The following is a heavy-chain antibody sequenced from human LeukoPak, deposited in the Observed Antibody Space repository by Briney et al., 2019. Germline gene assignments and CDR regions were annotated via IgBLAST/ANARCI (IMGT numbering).Heavy chain of an antibody. CDR2: INPNSGGT. Sequence: ASVKVSCKASGYTFTGYYMHWVRQAPGQGLEWMGWINPNSGGTNYAQKFQGRVTMTRNTSISTAYMELSSLRSEDTAVYYCASFSYCSGGSCYSDWGQGTLVTVSS. V-gene: IGHV1-2*02. CDR1: GYTFTGYY. D-gene: IGHD2-15*01. CDR3: ASFSYCSGGSCYSD. J-gene: IGHJ4*02.